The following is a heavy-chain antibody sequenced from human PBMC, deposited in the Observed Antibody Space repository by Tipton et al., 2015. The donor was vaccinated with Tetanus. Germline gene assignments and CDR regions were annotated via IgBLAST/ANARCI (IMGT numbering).Heavy chain of an antibody. CDR1: GGSFSGHY. D-gene: IGHD5-12*01. V-gene: IGHV4-34*01. CDR2: INHSGST. J-gene: IGHJ4*02. CDR3: ARVAKWLRFLDY. Sequence: TLSLTCAVYGGSFSGHYWSWIRQPPGKGLEWIGEINHSGSTNYNPSLKSRVTISVDTPKNQFSLKLSSVTAADTAVYYCARVAKWLRFLDYWGQGTLVTVSS.